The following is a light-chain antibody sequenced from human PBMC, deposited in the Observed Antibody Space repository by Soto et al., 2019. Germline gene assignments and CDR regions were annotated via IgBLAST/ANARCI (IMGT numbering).Light chain of an antibody. CDR3: YSSRSSSSTFCV. Sequence: QSALTQPASVSVSPGQSITSSCSGTSSDIGGTNYVSWYQQRPGKAPKLRIYGVSNQPAGVSNRFSGSTSGHAASLTISGLQSEDEADYFCYSSRSSSSTFCVFGTGTQLPVL. V-gene: IGLV2-14*03. J-gene: IGLJ1*01. CDR2: GVS. CDR1: SSDIGGTNY.